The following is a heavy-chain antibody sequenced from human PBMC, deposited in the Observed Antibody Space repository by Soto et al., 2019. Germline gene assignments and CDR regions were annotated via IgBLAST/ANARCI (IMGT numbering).Heavy chain of an antibody. CDR1: EFTFSSYG. V-gene: IGHV3-30*18. CDR2: ISYDGSNK. J-gene: IGHJ6*02. D-gene: IGHD6-19*01. Sequence: GGSLRHSGAASEFTFSSYGMNRVRQAPGKGLEWVAVISYDGSNKYYADSVKGRFTISRDNSKNTLYLQMNSLRAEDTAVYYCAKDEGSGWGYYYYYYGMDVWGQGTTVTVSS. CDR3: AKDEGSGWGYYYYYYGMDV.